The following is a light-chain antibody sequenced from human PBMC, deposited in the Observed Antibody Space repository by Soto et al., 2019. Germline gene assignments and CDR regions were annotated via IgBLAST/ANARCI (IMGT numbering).Light chain of an antibody. CDR2: YNS. Sequence: SYELTQPPSVSVAPGKTARITCGGGNIGSKSVHWYQQKPGQAPVLVIYYNSDRPSGIPERFSGSNSGNTATLTISRVEAGDEADYYCQVWDSSSDHPEVFGGGTKLTVL. CDR3: QVWDSSSDHPEV. J-gene: IGLJ2*01. CDR1: NIGSKS. V-gene: IGLV3-21*04.